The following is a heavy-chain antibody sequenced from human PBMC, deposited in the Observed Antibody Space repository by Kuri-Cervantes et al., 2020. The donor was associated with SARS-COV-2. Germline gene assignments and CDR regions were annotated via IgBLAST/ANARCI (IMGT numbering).Heavy chain of an antibody. J-gene: IGHJ4*02. Sequence: GGSLRLSCAASGFTFSNAWMSWVRQAPGKGLEWVSVIYSGGSTYYADSVKGRFTISRDNSKNTLYLQMNSLRAEDTAVYYCARGHIYCSGGSCYQYYFDYWGQGTLVTVSS. D-gene: IGHD2-15*01. CDR1: GFTFSNAW. CDR2: IYSGGST. V-gene: IGHV3-53*05. CDR3: ARGHIYCSGGSCYQYYFDY.